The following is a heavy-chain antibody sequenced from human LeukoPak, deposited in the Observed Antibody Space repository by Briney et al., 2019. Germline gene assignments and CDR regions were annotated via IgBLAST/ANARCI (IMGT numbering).Heavy chain of an antibody. D-gene: IGHD3-22*01. Sequence: GGSLRLSCSASGFIFDNYGMHWVRQFPGKDLEWVAGISWNSVNRDYGDSVKGRFTISRDNAKGSLYLQMNSLKLEDTALYYCAKSTWQYHYDGQIDQWGQGTLVTVS. CDR1: GFIFDNYG. J-gene: IGHJ4*02. V-gene: IGHV3-9*01. CDR3: AKSTWQYHYDGQIDQ. CDR2: ISWNSVNR.